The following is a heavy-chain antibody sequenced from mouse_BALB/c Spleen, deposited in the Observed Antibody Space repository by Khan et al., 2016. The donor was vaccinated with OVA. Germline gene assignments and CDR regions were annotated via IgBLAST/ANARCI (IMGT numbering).Heavy chain of an antibody. CDR2: IWGDGNT. CDR3: AKDRGYYAVDY. Sequence: QVQLKESGPGLVAPSQSLSITCTVSGFSLTSYGVSWVRQPPGKGLEWLGVIWGDGNTNFHSALRSSLSISKDNSKSHVFLKLNSLQTDDTATYYCAKDRGYYAVDYWGQGTSVTVFS. CDR1: GFSLTSYG. J-gene: IGHJ4*01. V-gene: IGHV2-3*01.